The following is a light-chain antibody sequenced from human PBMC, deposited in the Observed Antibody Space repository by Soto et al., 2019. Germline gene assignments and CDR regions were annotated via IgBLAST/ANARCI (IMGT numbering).Light chain of an antibody. Sequence: QLVLTQPPSASGTPGQRVTISCSGSSSNIGSNYVYWYQQLPGTAPKLLIYRSNQRPSGVPDRFSGSKFGTSASLAISGLRSEDEADYYCAAWDDSLSGHVVFGGGTKLTVL. CDR3: AAWDDSLSGHVV. CDR2: RSN. V-gene: IGLV1-47*01. CDR1: SSNIGSNY. J-gene: IGLJ2*01.